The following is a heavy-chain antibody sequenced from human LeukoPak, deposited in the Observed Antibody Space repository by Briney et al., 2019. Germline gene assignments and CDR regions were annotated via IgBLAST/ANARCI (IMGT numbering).Heavy chain of an antibody. CDR3: AFYRGAHSYFPY. CDR1: GFTFSSYS. V-gene: IGHV3-21*01. Sequence: PGGSLRLSCAASGFTFSSYSMNWVRQAPGKGLEWVSSISSSSSYIYYADSVKGRFTVSRDNAKNSLYLQMNSLRAEDTAVYYCAFYRGAHSYFPYWGQGTLVTVSS. D-gene: IGHD3-10*01. J-gene: IGHJ4*02. CDR2: ISSSSSYI.